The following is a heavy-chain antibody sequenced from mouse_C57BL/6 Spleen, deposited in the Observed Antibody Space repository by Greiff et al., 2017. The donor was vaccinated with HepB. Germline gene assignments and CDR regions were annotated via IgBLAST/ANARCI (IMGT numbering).Heavy chain of an antibody. CDR3: ARTKNYGSSFPYYYAMDY. CDR1: GFSLTSYG. CDR2: IWSGGST. Sequence: QVQLQQSGPGLVQPSQSLSITCTVSGFSLTSYGVHWVRQSPGKGLEWLGVIWSGGSTDYNAAFISRLSISKDNSKSQVFFKMNSLQADDTAIYYCARTKNYGSSFPYYYAMDYWGQGTSVTVSS. J-gene: IGHJ4*01. V-gene: IGHV2-2*01. D-gene: IGHD1-1*01.